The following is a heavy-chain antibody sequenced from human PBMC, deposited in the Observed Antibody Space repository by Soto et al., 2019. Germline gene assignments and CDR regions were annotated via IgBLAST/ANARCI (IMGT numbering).Heavy chain of an antibody. J-gene: IGHJ4*02. D-gene: IGHD4-17*01. CDR1: GGSISSYY. CDR3: ARYRDYYVDY. V-gene: IGHV4-59*01. Sequence: SETLSLTCTVSGGSISSYYWSWIRQPPGKGLEWIGYIYYSGSTNYNPSLKSRVTISVDTSKNQFSLELSSVTAADTAVYYCARYRDYYVDYWGQGTLVTLSS. CDR2: IYYSGST.